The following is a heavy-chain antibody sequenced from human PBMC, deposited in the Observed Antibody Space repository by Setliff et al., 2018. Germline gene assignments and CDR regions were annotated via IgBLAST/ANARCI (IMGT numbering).Heavy chain of an antibody. D-gene: IGHD4-4*01. CDR2: ISGYGSRT. J-gene: IGHJ6*03. CDR1: GFTFSSYA. Sequence: PGGSLRLSCAASGFTFSSYAMTWVRQAPGKGLEWVSGISGYGSRTYYADSVKGRSTISRDNSQNTMYLQMNSLRAEDTAVYYCARDNGRLPTEKSPYYFYYMDVWGEGTTVTVSS. CDR3: ARDNGRLPTEKSPYYFYYMDV. V-gene: IGHV3-23*01.